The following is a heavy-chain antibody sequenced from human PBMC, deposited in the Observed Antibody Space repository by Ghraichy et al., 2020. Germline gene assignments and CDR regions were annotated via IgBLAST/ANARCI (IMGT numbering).Heavy chain of an antibody. CDR1: GGSISSGSYY. CDR3: ARVSGYYYDSSGYYWDAFDI. D-gene: IGHD3-22*01. Sequence: SQTLSLTCTVSGGSISSGSYYWSWIRQPAGKGLEWIGRIYTSGSTNYNPSLKSRVTISVDTSKNQFSLKLSSVTAADTAVYYCARVSGYYYDSSGYYWDAFDIWGQGTMVTVSS. CDR2: IYTSGST. V-gene: IGHV4-61*02. J-gene: IGHJ3*02.